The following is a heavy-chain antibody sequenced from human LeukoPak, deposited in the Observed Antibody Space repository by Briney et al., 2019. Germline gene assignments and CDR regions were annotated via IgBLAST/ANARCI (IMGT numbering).Heavy chain of an antibody. J-gene: IGHJ3*01. CDR3: AKPGYSASFEL. CDR1: GYTFTTSW. CDR2: IYPSDSDT. Sequence: GESLKISCQASGYTFTTSWIGWVRQLPGTGLEWMAIIYPSDSDTRYNPSFQGQVTISADKSINTAYLSWSSLKASDSAIYYCAKPGYSASFELWGQGTTVTASS. D-gene: IGHD5-12*01. V-gene: IGHV5-51*01.